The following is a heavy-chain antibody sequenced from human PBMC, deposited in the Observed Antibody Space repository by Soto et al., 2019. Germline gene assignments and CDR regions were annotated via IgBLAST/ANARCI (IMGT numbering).Heavy chain of an antibody. CDR3: ARMRGLGEISPFFDH. V-gene: IGHV4-59*01. CDR2: IYPNGRT. J-gene: IGHJ4*02. D-gene: IGHD3-16*02. CDR1: SASLDSDN. Sequence: QVHLQESGPGLVKPSETLSLTCAGSSASLDSDNWSWIRQPPVKGLEWIGYIYPNGRTNYNPSLRGRVAISIDKSKTQFSLRLASVFAADAAVYFCARMRGLGEISPFFDHWGQGTLVTVSS.